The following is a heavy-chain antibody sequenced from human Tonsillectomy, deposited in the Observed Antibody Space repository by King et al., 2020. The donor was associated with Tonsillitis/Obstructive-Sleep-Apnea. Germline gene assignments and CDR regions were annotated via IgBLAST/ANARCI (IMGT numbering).Heavy chain of an antibody. CDR2: ISYDGSNK. V-gene: IGHV3-30*01. J-gene: IGHJ6*04. CDR1: GFTFSSYA. Sequence: QLVQSGGGVVQPGRSLRLSCAASGFTFSSYAMHWVRQAPGKGLEWVAVISYDGSNKYYADSVKGLFTISRDNSKNTLYLQMNSLRAEDTAVYYCARDPGVEDVWGKGTTVTVSS. D-gene: IGHD2-8*01. CDR3: ARDPGVEDV.